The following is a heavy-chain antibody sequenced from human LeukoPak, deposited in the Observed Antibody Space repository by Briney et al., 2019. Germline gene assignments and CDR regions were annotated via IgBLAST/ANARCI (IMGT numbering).Heavy chain of an antibody. CDR1: GFTVSSNY. Sequence: GGSLRLSCAASGFTVSSNYMSWVRQAPGKGLEWVSVIYSGGSTYYADSVKGRLTISRDNSKNTLYLQMNSLRAEDTAVYYCARDTGPGPMGDYWGQGTLVTVSS. V-gene: IGHV3-53*01. CDR2: IYSGGST. J-gene: IGHJ4*02. CDR3: ARDTGPGPMGDY. D-gene: IGHD1-14*01.